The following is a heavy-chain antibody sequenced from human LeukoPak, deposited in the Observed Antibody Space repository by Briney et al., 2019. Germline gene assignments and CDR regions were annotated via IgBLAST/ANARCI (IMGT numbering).Heavy chain of an antibody. CDR1: GGSISSYY. CDR3: ARMPYYYGSGYYYYGMDV. CDR2: IYYSGST. V-gene: IGHV4-59*01. Sequence: PSETLSLTCTVSGGSISSYYWSWIRQPPGKGLEWIGYIYYSGSTNYNPSLKSRVTISVDTSKNQFSLKLSSVTAADTAVYYCARMPYYYGSGYYYYGMDVWGQGTTVTVSS. D-gene: IGHD3-10*01. J-gene: IGHJ6*02.